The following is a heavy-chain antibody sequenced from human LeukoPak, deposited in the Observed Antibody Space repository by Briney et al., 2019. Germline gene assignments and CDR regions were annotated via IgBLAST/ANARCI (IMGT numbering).Heavy chain of an antibody. CDR2: ISADNGNT. Sequence: ASVKVSCKASGYTFTSYAMHWVRQAPGQGLEWMGWISADNGNTNHAQKFQGRVSLTTDTSTSTAYMELRSLRSDDTAVYYCARYSSGWFWYFDLWGRGTLVTVSS. V-gene: IGHV1-18*01. CDR3: ARYSSGWFWYFDL. CDR1: GYTFTSYA. D-gene: IGHD6-19*01. J-gene: IGHJ2*01.